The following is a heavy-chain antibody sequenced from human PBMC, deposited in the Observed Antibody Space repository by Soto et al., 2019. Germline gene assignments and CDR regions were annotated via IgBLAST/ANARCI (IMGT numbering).Heavy chain of an antibody. Sequence: QVHLVQSGAEVKKPGSSVKVSCKASGGTLSSYAISWVRQAPGQGLEWMGGIIPIFGPANYAQKFQGRVTITADESTSTAYMELSSLRSEDTAVYYCARDRRGRDGYNFGTRYYYGMDVWGQGTTVTVSS. CDR2: IIPIFGPA. J-gene: IGHJ6*02. CDR1: GGTLSSYA. V-gene: IGHV1-69*01. D-gene: IGHD5-12*01. CDR3: ARDRRGRDGYNFGTRYYYGMDV.